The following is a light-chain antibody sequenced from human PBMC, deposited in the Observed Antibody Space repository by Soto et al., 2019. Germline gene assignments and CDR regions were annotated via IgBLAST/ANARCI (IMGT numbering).Light chain of an antibody. CDR3: QRHNTYWT. J-gene: IGKJ1*01. V-gene: IGKV1-5*01. Sequence: IQMTQSPSTLSASVGDRVTITCRASQRISGRLAWYQQKPGKAPKLLIYGASSLESGVPSRFSGSGSGTNFTLSISSQQPDDFATYYCQRHNTYWTFGQGTKVDIK. CDR1: QRISGR. CDR2: GAS.